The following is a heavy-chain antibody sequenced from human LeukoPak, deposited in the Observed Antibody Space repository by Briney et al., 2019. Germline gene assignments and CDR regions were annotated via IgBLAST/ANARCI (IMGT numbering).Heavy chain of an antibody. J-gene: IGHJ4*02. CDR2: IKQDGSEI. CDR3: ARADYGGNLFFDY. D-gene: IGHD4-23*01. CDR1: GFTLSSYW. V-gene: IGHV3-7*04. Sequence: SGGSLRLSCAASGFTLSSYWMSWVRQAPGKGLEWVANIKQDGSEINYVDSVKGRFTISRDNAKNSMLLQINSLRAEDTAVYYCARADYGGNLFFDYWGRGALVTVSS.